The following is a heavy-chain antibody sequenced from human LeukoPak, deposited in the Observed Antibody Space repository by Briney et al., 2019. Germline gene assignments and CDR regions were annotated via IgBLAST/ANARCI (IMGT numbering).Heavy chain of an antibody. D-gene: IGHD3-3*01. CDR2: IGGSGTPI. CDR3: AKDRTPPYYDFWSGYSTFDY. V-gene: IGHV3-11*01. J-gene: IGHJ4*02. CDR1: GFTFDDYY. Sequence: GGSLRLSCAASGFTFDDYYMSWIRQAPGKGLEWISYIGGSGTPIYYADSVRGRFTISRDNTKNSLYLQMNSLRAEDTAVYYCAKDRTPPYYDFWSGYSTFDYWGQGTLVTVSS.